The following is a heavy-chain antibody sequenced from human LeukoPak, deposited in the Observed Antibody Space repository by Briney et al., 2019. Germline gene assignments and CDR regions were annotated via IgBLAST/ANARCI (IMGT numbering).Heavy chain of an antibody. CDR3: ARLPKYSRLLDY. V-gene: IGHV1-8*01. CDR2: MNPNSGNT. CDR1: GYTFTSYD. Sequence: GASVKVSCKASGYTFTSYDINWVRQATGQGLEWMGWMNPNSGNTAYAQKFQGRVTMSRDTSISTAYMELSSLRSEDTAVYYCARLPKYSRLLDYWVQGTLVTVSS. J-gene: IGHJ4*02. D-gene: IGHD6-6*01.